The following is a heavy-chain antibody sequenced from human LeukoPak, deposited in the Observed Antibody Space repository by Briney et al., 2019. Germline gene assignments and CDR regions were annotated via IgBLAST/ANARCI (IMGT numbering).Heavy chain of an antibody. J-gene: IGHJ4*02. V-gene: IGHV4-59*08. D-gene: IGHD6-19*01. Sequence: SETLSLTCAVYGGSFSGYYWSWIRQPPGKGLEWIGYIYYSGSTNYNPSLKSRVTISVDTSKNQFSLKLSSVTAADTAVYYCARHNPVAVRKKTFDYWGQGTLVTVSS. CDR3: ARHNPVAVRKKTFDY. CDR2: IYYSGST. CDR1: GGSFSGYY.